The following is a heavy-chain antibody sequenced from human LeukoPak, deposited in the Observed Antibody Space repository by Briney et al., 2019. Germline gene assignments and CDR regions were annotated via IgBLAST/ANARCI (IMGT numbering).Heavy chain of an antibody. D-gene: IGHD3-10*01. Sequence: GGSLRLSCAASGFTCSSYAMRWVRQAPGKGLEWVSAISGSGGSTYYADSVKGRFTISRDNSKNTLYLQMNSLRAEDTAVYYCANCAKYYYGSGSYFNYWGQGTLVTASS. J-gene: IGHJ4*02. CDR3: ANCAKYYYGSGSYFNY. CDR2: ISGSGGST. CDR1: GFTCSSYA. V-gene: IGHV3-23*01.